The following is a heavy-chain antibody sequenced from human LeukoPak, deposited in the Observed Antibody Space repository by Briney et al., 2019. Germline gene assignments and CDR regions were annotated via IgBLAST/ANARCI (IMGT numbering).Heavy chain of an antibody. D-gene: IGHD5-24*01. J-gene: IGHJ4*02. CDR1: GGTSSSYA. CDR2: IIPIFGTA. Sequence: ASVKVSCKASGGTSSSYAISWVRQAPGEGLEWMGGIIPIFGTANNAQKFQGRVTITADGSSSTAYMELSSLRSEDTAVYYCARGTARDGYNNENDYWGQGTLVTVSS. V-gene: IGHV1-69*13. CDR3: ARGTARDGYNNENDY.